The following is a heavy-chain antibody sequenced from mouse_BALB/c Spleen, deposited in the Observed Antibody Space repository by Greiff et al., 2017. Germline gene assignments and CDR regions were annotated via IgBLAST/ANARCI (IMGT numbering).Heavy chain of an antibody. CDR1: GYSITSGYY. CDR3: ARAYDGYSFDY. V-gene: IGHV3-6*02. D-gene: IGHD2-3*01. Sequence: EVKLMESGPGLVKPSQSLSLTCSVTGYSITSGYYWNWIRQFPGNKLEWMGYISYDGSNNYNPSLKNRISITRDTSKNQFFLKLNSVTTEDTATYYCARAYDGYSFDYWGQGTTLTVSS. J-gene: IGHJ2*01. CDR2: ISYDGSN.